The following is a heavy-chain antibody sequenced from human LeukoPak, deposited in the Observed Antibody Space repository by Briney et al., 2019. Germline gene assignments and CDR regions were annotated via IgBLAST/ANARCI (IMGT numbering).Heavy chain of an antibody. D-gene: IGHD3-3*01. V-gene: IGHV4-59*08. CDR3: ARNGVDFWSGYTGWFDP. CDR2: VFYSGGT. Sequence: PSETLSLTCTVSGGSITGYYWSWIRQPPGKGLEWIGYVFYSGGTLYNPSVNSRVSISVDTSKTQFSLKLTSVTAADTAVYYCARNGVDFWSGYTGWFDPWGQGTLVTVSS. J-gene: IGHJ5*02. CDR1: GGSITGYY.